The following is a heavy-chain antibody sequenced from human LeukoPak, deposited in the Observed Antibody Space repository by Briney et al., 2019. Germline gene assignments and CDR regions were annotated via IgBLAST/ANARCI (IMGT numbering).Heavy chain of an antibody. D-gene: IGHD4-11*01. Sequence: GASVKVSCKASGYTFTSYGISWVRQAPGQGLEWMGWISAYNGNTNYAQKLQGRVTMTTDTSTSTAYMELRSLRSDDTAVYYCARVQRTVTTSGGHNWFDPWGQGTLVTVSS. CDR3: ARVQRTVTTSGGHNWFDP. V-gene: IGHV1-18*01. J-gene: IGHJ5*02. CDR2: ISAYNGNT. CDR1: GYTFTSYG.